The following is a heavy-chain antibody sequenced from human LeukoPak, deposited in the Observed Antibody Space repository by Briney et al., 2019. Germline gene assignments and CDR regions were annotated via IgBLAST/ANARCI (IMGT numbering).Heavy chain of an antibody. CDR3: ARDRVPGGFGDNNY. CDR2: IKQDGSEK. J-gene: IGHJ4*02. Sequence: PGGSLRLSCAASGFTFSSYWMSWVRQAPGKGLEWVANIKQDGSEKYYVDSVKGRFTISRDNAKNSLYLQMNSLRAEDTAVYYCARDRVPGGFGDNNYWGQGTLVTVSS. CDR1: GFTFSSYW. V-gene: IGHV3-7*01. D-gene: IGHD3-10*01.